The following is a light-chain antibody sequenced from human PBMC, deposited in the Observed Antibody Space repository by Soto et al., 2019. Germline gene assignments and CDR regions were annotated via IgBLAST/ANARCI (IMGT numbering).Light chain of an antibody. CDR2: GAF. J-gene: IGKJ1*01. Sequence: EIVLTQSPGTLSLSPGEEATLSCRASQSVDSNYLAWYQQKPGQAPRFLIYGAFSRATGIPDRFSGSGSGTDFTLTISRLEPEDFAVYYCQQYGSSPVTFGQVTKVDIK. V-gene: IGKV3-20*01. CDR1: QSVDSNY. CDR3: QQYGSSPVT.